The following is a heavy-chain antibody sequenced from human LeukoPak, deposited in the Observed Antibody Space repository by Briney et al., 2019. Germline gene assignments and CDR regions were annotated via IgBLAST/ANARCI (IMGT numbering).Heavy chain of an antibody. V-gene: IGHV3-23*01. CDR2: ISGSGGST. CDR1: GFTFSSYA. Sequence: GGSLRLSCAASGFTFSSYAMSWVRQAPGKGLEWVSAISGSGGSTYYADSVKGRLTISRDNSKNTLYLQMNSLRAEDTAVYYCARGKTERGYTFDIWGQGTMVTVSS. D-gene: IGHD5-12*01. CDR3: ARGKTERGYTFDI. J-gene: IGHJ3*02.